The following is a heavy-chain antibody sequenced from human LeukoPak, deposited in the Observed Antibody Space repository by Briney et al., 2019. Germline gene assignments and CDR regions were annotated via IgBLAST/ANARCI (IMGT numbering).Heavy chain of an antibody. D-gene: IGHD1-1*01. V-gene: IGHV3-30*03. Sequence: VQPGRSLRLSCAASGFTFSNYGMHWVRQAPGKGLEWVAVISYDGSNKYYADSVKGRFAISRDNSKNTLYLQMNSLRAEDTAVYYCARGGLEPVDYRGQGTLVTVSS. CDR3: ARGGLEPVDY. CDR2: ISYDGSNK. CDR1: GFTFSNYG. J-gene: IGHJ4*02.